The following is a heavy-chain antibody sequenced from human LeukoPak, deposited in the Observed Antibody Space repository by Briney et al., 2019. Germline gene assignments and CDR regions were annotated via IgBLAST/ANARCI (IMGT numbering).Heavy chain of an antibody. CDR2: ISYDGSNK. Sequence: GGSLRLSCAASGFTFSSYAMHWVRQAPGKGLEWVAVISYDGSNKYYADSVKGRFTISRDNSKNTLYLQMDSLRAEDTAVYYCARPPGRDGYKYYYGMDVWGQGTTVTVSS. CDR1: GFTFSSYA. V-gene: IGHV3-30-3*01. D-gene: IGHD5-24*01. CDR3: ARPPGRDGYKYYYGMDV. J-gene: IGHJ6*02.